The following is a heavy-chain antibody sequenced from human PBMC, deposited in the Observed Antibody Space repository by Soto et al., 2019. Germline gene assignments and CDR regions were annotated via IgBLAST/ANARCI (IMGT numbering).Heavy chain of an antibody. J-gene: IGHJ6*03. D-gene: IGHD3-3*01. CDR1: GFTFSNAW. CDR2: IKSKTDGGTT. V-gene: IGHV3-15*01. Sequence: EVQLVESGGGLVKPGGSLRLSCAASGFTFSNAWMSWVRQAPGKGLEWVGRIKSKTDGGTTDYAAPVKGRFTISRDDSKNTLYLQMNSLKTEDTAVYYCTTQTTYYDFWSGYPPWLGYMDVWGKGTTVTVSS. CDR3: TTQTTYYDFWSGYPPWLGYMDV.